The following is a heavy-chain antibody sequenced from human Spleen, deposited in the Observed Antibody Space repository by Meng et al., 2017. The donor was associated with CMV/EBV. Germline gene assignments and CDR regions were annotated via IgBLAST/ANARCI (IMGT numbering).Heavy chain of an antibody. D-gene: IGHD5-24*01. CDR2: IIPIFGTT. J-gene: IGHJ3*02. CDR3: GRDIKRYGVVSFDI. V-gene: IGHV1-69*13. CDR1: GGTFSHYA. Sequence: SVKVSCKASGGTFSHYAINWVRQAPGQGLEWMVGIIPIFGTTNYAREFQGRVTITADESTTTAYMELSSLRSEDTAVYYCGRDIKRYGVVSFDIWGQGTMVTVSS.